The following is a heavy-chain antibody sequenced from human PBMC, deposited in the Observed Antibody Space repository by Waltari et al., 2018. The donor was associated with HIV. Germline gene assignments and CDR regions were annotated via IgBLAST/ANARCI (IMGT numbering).Heavy chain of an antibody. J-gene: IGHJ4*01. Sequence: QEQLVQSGTEVKKPGASVRVSCKASGYTFIGYNIHWVRQAPGQGLEWMGWLNPKSGATNYAQRFRGRVTFTRDTSVNTAYLDLTGLRIDDTATYFCHRPWDSDHWWSDNWCQGTLVIVSS. CDR1: GYTFIGYN. CDR3: HRPWDSDHWWSDN. CDR2: LNPKSGAT. V-gene: IGHV1-2*02. D-gene: IGHD2-8*02.